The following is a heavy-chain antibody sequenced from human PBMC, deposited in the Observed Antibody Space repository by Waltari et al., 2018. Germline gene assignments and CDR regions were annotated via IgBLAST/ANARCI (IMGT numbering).Heavy chain of an antibody. CDR1: GYTFTSYG. V-gene: IGHV1-18*01. J-gene: IGHJ6*02. D-gene: IGHD3-3*01. CDR2: ISAYNGNT. CDR3: ARWKPRVFWSGYYTDTWYGMDV. Sequence: QVQLVQSGAEVKKPGASVKVSCKASGYTFTSYGISWVRQAPGQGLEWMGWISAYNGNTNYAQKLQGRVTISVDTSKNQFSLKLSSVTAAGTAVYYCARWKPRVFWSGYYTDTWYGMDVWGQGTTVTVSS.